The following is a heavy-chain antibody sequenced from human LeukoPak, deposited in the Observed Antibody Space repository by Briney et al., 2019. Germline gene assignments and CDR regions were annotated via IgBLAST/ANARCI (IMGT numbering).Heavy chain of an antibody. V-gene: IGHV1-24*01. D-gene: IGHD1-26*01. CDR2: FDREDGKT. CDR1: GYTLSVLS. CDR3: ATVRDGATYFDY. J-gene: IGHJ4*02. Sequence: SVKVSCKVSGYTLSVLSMHWVRQAPGKGLEWLGGFDREDGKTTYARKFQGRVTVTEDSSTDTAYMELTSLRSEDTAVYYCATVRDGATYFDYWGQGTLVTVSS.